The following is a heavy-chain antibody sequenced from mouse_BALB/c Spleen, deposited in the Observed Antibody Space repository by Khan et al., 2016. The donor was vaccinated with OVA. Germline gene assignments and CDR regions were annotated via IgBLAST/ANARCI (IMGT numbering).Heavy chain of an antibody. CDR1: GYSITSDYA. J-gene: IGHJ3*01. CDR3: VRGRSY. Sequence: EVQLVESGPGLVKPSQSLSLTCTVTGYSITSDYAWNWIRQFPGNRLEWMGYINYSGSTRKKPSLKSRMSISRDTSKNQIFLQLNSVTTEDTATYYCVRGRSYWGQGTLVTVSA. CDR2: INYSGST. V-gene: IGHV3-2*02.